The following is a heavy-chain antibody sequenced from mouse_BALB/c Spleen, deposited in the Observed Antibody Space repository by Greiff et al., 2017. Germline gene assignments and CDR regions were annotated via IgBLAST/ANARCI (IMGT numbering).Heavy chain of an antibody. CDR3: ARNLLYYTPFAY. V-gene: IGHV1-18*01. Sequence: EVQLQQSGPELVKPGASVKIPCKASGYTFTDYNMDWVKQSHGKSLEWIGDINPNNGGTIYNQKFKGKATLTVDKSSSTAYMELRSLTSEDTAVYYCARNLLYYTPFAYWGQGTLVTVSA. D-gene: IGHD2-1*01. CDR2: INPNNGGT. CDR1: GYTFTDYN. J-gene: IGHJ3*01.